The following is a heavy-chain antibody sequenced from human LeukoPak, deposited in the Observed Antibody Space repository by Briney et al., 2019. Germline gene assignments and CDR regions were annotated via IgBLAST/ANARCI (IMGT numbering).Heavy chain of an antibody. CDR3: ASHSGYCAYDY. CDR1: GFTFSRYH. CDR2: ISTSNTTM. J-gene: IGHJ4*02. V-gene: IGHV3-48*01. D-gene: IGHD5-12*01. Sequence: GGSLRLSCAASGFTFSRYHMTWVRQAPGKGLEWVSYISTSNTTMYYADSVKGRFTISRDNARNSLYLQMNSLRAEDTAVYYCASHSGYCAYDYWGQGTLVTVSS.